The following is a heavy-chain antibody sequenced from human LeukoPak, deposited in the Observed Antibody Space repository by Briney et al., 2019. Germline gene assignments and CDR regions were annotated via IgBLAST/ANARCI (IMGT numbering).Heavy chain of an antibody. V-gene: IGHV3-23*01. Sequence: GGALRLSCAASGFTFSSYAMSRVRQAPGKGLEWVSTVTCGGGTTYYADSVRGRFTISIDNSKKTLFLQMNSLRAEDTAVYYCAKSTYIGSHIYLDYWGQGTLVTVSS. J-gene: IGHJ4*02. CDR3: AKSTYIGSHIYLDY. CDR1: GFTFSSYA. CDR2: VTCGGGTT. D-gene: IGHD2/OR15-2a*01.